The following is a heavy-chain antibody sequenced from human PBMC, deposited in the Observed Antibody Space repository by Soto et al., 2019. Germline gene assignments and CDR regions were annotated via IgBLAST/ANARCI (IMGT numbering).Heavy chain of an antibody. Sequence: ASVKVSCKASGYTFTGYFMHWVRQAPGQGLEWMGWIDPYSGGADYAQSFQGRVTMTRDTSISTVYMELSRLRFDDTAVYYCARVIRGAYYNSPLDTWGQGTVVTVSS. V-gene: IGHV1-2*02. CDR2: IDPYSGGA. CDR1: GYTFTGYF. CDR3: ARVIRGAYYNSPLDT. D-gene: IGHD3-10*01. J-gene: IGHJ5*02.